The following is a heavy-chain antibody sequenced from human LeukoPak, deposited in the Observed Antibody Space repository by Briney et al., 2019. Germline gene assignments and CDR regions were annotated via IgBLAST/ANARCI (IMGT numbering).Heavy chain of an antibody. D-gene: IGHD1-14*01. J-gene: IGHJ5*02. CDR1: GYSFTSYW. V-gene: IGHV5-51*01. CDR3: GCPDLTQPLSLP. Sequence: GESLKISCKGIGYSFTSYWIGWVRQMPGKGMEWMGVIYPGDSRTRYNPSFQGQVTISVDRSISTAYLPCASLKASDTAMYYCGCPDLTQPLSLPWGPGTLVTVSS. CDR2: IYPGDSRT.